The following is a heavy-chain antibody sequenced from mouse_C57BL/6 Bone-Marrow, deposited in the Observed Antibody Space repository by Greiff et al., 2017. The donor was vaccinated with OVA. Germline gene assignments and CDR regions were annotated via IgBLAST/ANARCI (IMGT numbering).Heavy chain of an antibody. D-gene: IGHD1-1*01. CDR3: ASRGTTGWYFDD. Sequence: LVESGAELAKPGASVKLSCKASGYTFTSYWMHWVKQRPGQGLEWIGYINPSSGYTKYNQKFKDKATLTADKYSSTAYMQLRSLTYEDSSVYYCASRGTTGWYFDDWGTGTTVTVSS. CDR1: GYTFTSYW. J-gene: IGHJ1*03. V-gene: IGHV1-7*01. CDR2: INPSSGYT.